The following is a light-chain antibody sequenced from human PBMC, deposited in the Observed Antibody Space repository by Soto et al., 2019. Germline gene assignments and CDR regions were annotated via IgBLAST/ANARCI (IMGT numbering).Light chain of an antibody. Sequence: EIVMTQSPATLSVSPGERATLSCRASQSVSSNLAWYQQKPGQAPRLLIYGASTRATGIPARFSGSGSGTEFTLTISSLKSEDFAVYYCQQYNNWHWTFGQGTKVEIK. CDR3: QQYNNWHWT. J-gene: IGKJ1*01. V-gene: IGKV3-15*01. CDR1: QSVSSN. CDR2: GAS.